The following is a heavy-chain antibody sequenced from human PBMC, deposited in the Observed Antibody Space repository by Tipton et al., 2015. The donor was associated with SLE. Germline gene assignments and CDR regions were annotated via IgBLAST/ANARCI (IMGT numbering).Heavy chain of an antibody. CDR1: GGSLSGYS. CDR2: IDHFGNT. J-gene: IGHJ6*03. Sequence: TLSLTCAVYGGSLSGYSWSWIRQPPGKGLEWIGEIDHFGNTNYNPSLKSRVTVSVDTSKNQFSLKLSSVTAADTAVYYCARVSGGIAYMDVWGKGTTVTFSS. D-gene: IGHD6-13*01. V-gene: IGHV4-34*01. CDR3: ARVSGGIAYMDV.